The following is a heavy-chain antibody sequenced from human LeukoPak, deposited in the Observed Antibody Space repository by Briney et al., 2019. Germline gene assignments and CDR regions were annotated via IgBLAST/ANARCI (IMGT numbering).Heavy chain of an antibody. CDR2: INPNSGGT. J-gene: IGHJ4*02. CDR3: ARGPSTPSGYYDFWSGYHTIFDD. Sequence: ASLKVSCEPSGYTFTGYYMHSVRQAPGQGGGWMGWINPNSGGTNYAQKFQGRVTMTRDTSTSTAYMELSRLRSDDTAVYYCARGPSTPSGYYDFWSGYHTIFDDWGQGTLVTVSS. D-gene: IGHD3-3*01. CDR1: GYTFTGYY. V-gene: IGHV1-2*02.